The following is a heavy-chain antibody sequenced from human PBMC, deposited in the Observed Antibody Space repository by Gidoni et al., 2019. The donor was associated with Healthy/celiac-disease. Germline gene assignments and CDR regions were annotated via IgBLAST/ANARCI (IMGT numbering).Heavy chain of an antibody. CDR2: INAGTGNT. D-gene: IGHD6-6*01. V-gene: IGHV1-3*01. Sequence: QVQIVQSGAEVKKPGASVKVSCKASGYTFTSYAMHWVRQAPGQGLEWMGWINAGTGNTKDSQKFQGRVNMTRDTSASTAYMELSSLRSEGTAVYDCARYSSSSSFDYWGQGTLVTVSS. CDR3: ARYSSSSSFDY. CDR1: GYTFTSYA. J-gene: IGHJ4*02.